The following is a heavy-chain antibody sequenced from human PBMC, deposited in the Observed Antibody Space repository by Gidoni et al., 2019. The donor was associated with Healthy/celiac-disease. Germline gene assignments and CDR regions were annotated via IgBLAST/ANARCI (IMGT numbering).Heavy chain of an antibody. V-gene: IGHV3-23*04. Sequence: EVQLVASGGGLVQPGGSRRLSCPASGSTFSSYAMSWVRQAPGKGLEWLSAISGSGGSTYYADSVKGRFTISRDNSKNTLYLQMNSLRAEDTAVYYCAKEDYGDPLGYFDLWGRGTLVTVSS. D-gene: IGHD4-17*01. J-gene: IGHJ2*01. CDR1: GSTFSSYA. CDR2: ISGSGGST. CDR3: AKEDYGDPLGYFDL.